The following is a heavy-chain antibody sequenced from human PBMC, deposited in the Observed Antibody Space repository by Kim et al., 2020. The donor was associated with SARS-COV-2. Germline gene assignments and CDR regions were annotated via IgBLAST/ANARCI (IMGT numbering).Heavy chain of an antibody. Sequence: GGSLRLSCAASGFTFDDYAIHWVRQAPGKGLEWVSGITWNSGSIAYADSVKGRFTISRDNAKNSLYMQMNSLRPEDTALYYCAKDIGGPGRYRFYYYGM. CDR3: AKDIGGPGRYRFYYYGM. CDR2: ITWNSGSI. D-gene: IGHD3-10*01. V-gene: IGHV3-9*01. CDR1: GFTFDDYA. J-gene: IGHJ6*01.